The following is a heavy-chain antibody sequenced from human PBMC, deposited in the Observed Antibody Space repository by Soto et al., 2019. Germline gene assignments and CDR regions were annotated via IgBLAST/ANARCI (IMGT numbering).Heavy chain of an antibody. Sequence: GASVKVSCKASGYSFTTYYIHGVRQAPGQGLEWMGIINPSGGSTNYAQKFQGRVTMTRDTSTSTVYMELGSLRSEDTAVYYCARDPDLAGGDWFDPWGQGTLVTVYS. CDR1: GYSFTTYY. J-gene: IGHJ5*02. CDR2: INPSGGST. V-gene: IGHV1-46*01. D-gene: IGHD1-26*01. CDR3: ARDPDLAGGDWFDP.